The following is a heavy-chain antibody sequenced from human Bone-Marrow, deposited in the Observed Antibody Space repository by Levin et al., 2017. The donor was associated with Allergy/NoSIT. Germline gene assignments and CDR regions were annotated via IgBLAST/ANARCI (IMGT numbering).Heavy chain of an antibody. D-gene: IGHD6-19*01. J-gene: IGHJ5*02. CDR2: VYFTGGT. Sequence: SETLSLTCTVSGDSVSSGSFYWNWIRQLPGKGLQWIGHVYFTGGTDYNPSLRSRVTISRDTSRNLFSLKLSSVTAADTAVYYCARGPRSSGPHGPWGQGTLVTVSS. CDR1: GDSVSSGSFY. CDR3: ARGPRSSGPHGP. V-gene: IGHV4-61*01.